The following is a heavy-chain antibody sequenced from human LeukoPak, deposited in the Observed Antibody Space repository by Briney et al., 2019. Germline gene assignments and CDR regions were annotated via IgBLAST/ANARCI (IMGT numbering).Heavy chain of an antibody. J-gene: IGHJ4*01. Sequence: ASVKVSCKASGYTFTRDYMHWVRQAPGQGLVWMGIINPSGGITYYADSVKGRLTISRDNSKNTLYLKMNSRRAEDTAVYYCANDYSRWLVFVLPSSLDYWGQGTLVTVSS. CDR2: INPSGGIT. D-gene: IGHD6-19*01. CDR3: ANDYSRWLVFVLPSSLDY. CDR1: GYTFTRDY. V-gene: IGHV1-46*04.